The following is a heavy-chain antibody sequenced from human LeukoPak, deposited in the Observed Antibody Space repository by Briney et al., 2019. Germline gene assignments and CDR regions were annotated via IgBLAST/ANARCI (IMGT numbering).Heavy chain of an antibody. J-gene: IGHJ6*03. CDR2: ISSSSSYI. Sequence: GGSLRLSCAASGFTFSSYSMNWVRQAPGKGLEWVSSISSSSSYIYYADSVKGRFTISRDNAKNSLYLQMNSLRAEDTAVYYCARDAPRATIFGVVIIVDYMDVWGKGPRSPSP. CDR1: GFTFSSYS. D-gene: IGHD3-3*01. V-gene: IGHV3-21*01. CDR3: ARDAPRATIFGVVIIVDYMDV.